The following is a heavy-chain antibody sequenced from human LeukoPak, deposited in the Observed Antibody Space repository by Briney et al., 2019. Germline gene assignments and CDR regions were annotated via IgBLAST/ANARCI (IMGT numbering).Heavy chain of an antibody. V-gene: IGHV3-23*01. D-gene: IGHD2-21*02. CDR2: IRGSGTST. CDR3: AKDTCGADCYSHYDH. CDR1: GFTFSSYT. J-gene: IGHJ4*02. Sequence: GASLRLSCAASGFTFSSYTLSWVRQAPGKGLEWISAIRGSGTSTYYAASVKGRFIISRDNSRNTLYLQMNSLRAEDTAVYYCAKDTCGADCYSHYDHWGQGTLVTVSS.